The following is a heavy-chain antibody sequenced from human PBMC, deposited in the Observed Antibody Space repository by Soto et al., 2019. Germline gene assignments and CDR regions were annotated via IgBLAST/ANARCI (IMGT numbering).Heavy chain of an antibody. CDR1: GYTFTNYW. CDR3: AASTFYYGMDV. J-gene: IGHJ6*02. CDR2: IYPGDSDT. Sequence: PGESLKISCKGSGYTFTNYWIGWVRQMPGKGLEWMGIIYPGDSDTKYNPSFQGQVTISADKSNTTTYLQWSSLKASDTAIYYCAASTFYYGMDVWGQGTTVTVSS. V-gene: IGHV5-51*01.